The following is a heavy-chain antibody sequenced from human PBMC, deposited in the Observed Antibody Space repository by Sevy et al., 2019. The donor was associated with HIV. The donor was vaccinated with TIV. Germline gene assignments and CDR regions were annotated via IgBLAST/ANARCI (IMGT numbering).Heavy chain of an antibody. CDR2: IKSKTDGGTT. D-gene: IGHD3-3*01. CDR3: TTKSDFWSGYQYFDL. V-gene: IGHV3-15*01. Sequence: GESLKISCAASGLTFSNAWMTWVRQAPGKGLEWVGRIKSKTDGGTTDCAAPVKGRFTISRDDSKNTLYLQMNSLKTEDTAVYYCTTKSDFWSGYQYFDLWGRGTLVTVSS. J-gene: IGHJ2*01. CDR1: GLTFSNAW.